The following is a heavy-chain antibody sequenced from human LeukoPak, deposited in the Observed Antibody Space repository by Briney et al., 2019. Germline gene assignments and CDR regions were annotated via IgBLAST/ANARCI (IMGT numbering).Heavy chain of an antibody. J-gene: IGHJ6*03. CDR2: INPSGGST. D-gene: IGHD3-9*01. CDR3: ARARGLGYYDILTGYYRPKGYYYYMDV. CDR1: GYTFTSYY. Sequence: ASVKVSCKASGYTFTSYYMHWVRQAPGQGLEWMGIINPSGGSTSHAQKFQGRVTMTRDMSTSTVYMELSSLRSEDTAVYYCARARGLGYYDILTGYYRPKGYYYYMDVWGKGTTVTISS. V-gene: IGHV1-46*01.